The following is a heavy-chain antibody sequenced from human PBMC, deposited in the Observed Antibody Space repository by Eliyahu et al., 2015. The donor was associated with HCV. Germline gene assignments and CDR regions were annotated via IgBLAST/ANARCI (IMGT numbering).Heavy chain of an antibody. Sequence: EVQLLESGGGLVQPGGSLRLSCAASGFTFSTYAMSWVRQAPGKGLEWVSLIIGAGGTTYYADSVKGRFTMSRDNSKNTVHLQMNSLRAEDTAVYYCAKMILSEYYFDYWGQGTLVTVSS. CDR2: IIGAGGTT. V-gene: IGHV3-23*01. D-gene: IGHD3-16*01. J-gene: IGHJ4*02. CDR1: GFTFSTYA. CDR3: AKMILSEYYFDY.